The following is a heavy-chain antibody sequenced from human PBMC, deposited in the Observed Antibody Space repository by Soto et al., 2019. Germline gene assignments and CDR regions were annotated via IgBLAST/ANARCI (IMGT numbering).Heavy chain of an antibody. CDR1: GGSISKSNYF. CDR2: ILYTGST. Sequence: QLQLQESGPGLVKPSETLSLTCTVSGGSISKSNYFWGWIRQPPGKGLEWIGSILYTGSTTYNSSLKSRVTISVDTSKNQFSLKLSSVTAADMAVYYCARLGWGDGDSDYWGQGTLVTVSS. CDR3: ARLGWGDGDSDY. D-gene: IGHD2-21*01. V-gene: IGHV4-39*01. J-gene: IGHJ4*02.